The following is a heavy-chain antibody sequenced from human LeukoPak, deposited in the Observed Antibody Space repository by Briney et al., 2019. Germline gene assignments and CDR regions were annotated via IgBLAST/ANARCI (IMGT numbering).Heavy chain of an antibody. CDR3: ATKLDRQASSDY. Sequence: LPGRSLRLSCAASGFTFSSYGMHWVRQAPGKGLEWVAVISRDETNKYYADSVKGRFTISRDNSKDTLYLEMSSLSAEDTAVYTCATKLDRQASSDYWGRGTLVTVSS. J-gene: IGHJ4*02. V-gene: IGHV3-30*03. D-gene: IGHD2-2*03. CDR2: ISRDETNK. CDR1: GFTFSSYG.